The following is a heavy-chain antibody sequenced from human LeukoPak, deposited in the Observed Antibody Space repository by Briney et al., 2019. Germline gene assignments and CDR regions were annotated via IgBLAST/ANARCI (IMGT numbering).Heavy chain of an antibody. CDR1: GGSINGDY. CDR3: ASGHYPREY. J-gene: IGHJ4*02. CDR2: IYPSGST. V-gene: IGHV4-59*01. Sequence: SETLSLTCSVSGGSINGDYWSWIRQPPGKGLEWIGLIYPSGSTNHNPSIKSGVTIPVDTSRTQFSLKLSSVTAADTAVYYCASGHYPREYWGQGTLVTVSS. D-gene: IGHD1-26*01.